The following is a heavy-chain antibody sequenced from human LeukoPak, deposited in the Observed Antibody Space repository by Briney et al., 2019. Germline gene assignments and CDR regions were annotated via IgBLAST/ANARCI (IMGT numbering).Heavy chain of an antibody. CDR1: GFTFSSYW. Sequence: GGSLRLSCAASGFTFSSYWMTWVRQAPGKGLEWVANIRHDGSETYYVDSLRGRFTISRDNAKNLVYLQMSSLRAEDTAIYYCARDETYDYESNGYLDFWGQGTVVTVSS. CDR3: ARDETYDYESNGYLDF. D-gene: IGHD3-22*01. CDR2: IRHDGSET. V-gene: IGHV3-7*01. J-gene: IGHJ4*02.